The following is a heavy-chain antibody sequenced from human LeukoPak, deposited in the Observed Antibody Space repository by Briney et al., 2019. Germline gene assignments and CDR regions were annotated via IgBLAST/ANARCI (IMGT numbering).Heavy chain of an antibody. V-gene: IGHV3-7*01. J-gene: IGHJ4*02. CDR2: IDLGGSAK. D-gene: IGHD7-27*01. CDR1: GFIYSNFA. CDR3: AAWGLHNY. Sequence: PGGSLRLSCAASGFIYSNFAMNWVRQAPGKGPEWVANIDLGGSAKSYVDSVKGRCTISRDNANNSLYLQMNSLRVEDTAVYYCAAWGLHNYWGQGTLVTVSS.